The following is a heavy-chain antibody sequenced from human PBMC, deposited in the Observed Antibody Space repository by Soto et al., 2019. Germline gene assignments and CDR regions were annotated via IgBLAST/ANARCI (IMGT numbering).Heavy chain of an antibody. CDR3: AKDQGPYSRTNFYYYGMDV. J-gene: IGHJ6*02. CDR2: ISYDGSNK. Sequence: PGGSLRLSCAASGFTFSSYGMHWVRQAPGKGLEWVAVISYDGSNKYYADSVKGRFTISRDNSKNTLYLQMNSLRAEDTAVYYCAKDQGPYSRTNFYYYGMDVWGQGTTVTVSS. V-gene: IGHV3-30*18. D-gene: IGHD6-13*01. CDR1: GFTFSSYG.